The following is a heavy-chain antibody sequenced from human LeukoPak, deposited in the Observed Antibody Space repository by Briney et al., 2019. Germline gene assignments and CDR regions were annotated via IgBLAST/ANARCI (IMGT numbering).Heavy chain of an antibody. J-gene: IGHJ3*02. V-gene: IGHV3-30*18. CDR3: AKDLLRRLRWYLDAFDI. CDR1: GFTFSSYG. D-gene: IGHD4-23*01. CDR2: ISYDGSNK. Sequence: PGGSLRLSCAAPGFTFSSYGMHWVRQAPGKGLEWVAVISYDGSNKYYADSVKGRFTISRDNSKNTLYLQMNSLRAEDTAVYYCAKDLLRRLRWYLDAFDIWGQGTMVTVSS.